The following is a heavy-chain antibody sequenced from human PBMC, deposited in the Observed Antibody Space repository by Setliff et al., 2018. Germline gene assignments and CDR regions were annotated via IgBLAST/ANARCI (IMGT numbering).Heavy chain of an antibody. CDR3: AKSLYFYDSSGYYYDRDYYYYMDV. CDR1: GFTFSSYA. Sequence: GGSLRLSCAASGFTFSSYAISWVRQAPGKGLEWVSAISGSGGSTYYADSVKGRFTISRDNSKNTLYLQMNSLRAEDTAVYYCAKSLYFYDSSGYYYDRDYYYYMDVWGKGTTVTV. J-gene: IGHJ6*03. V-gene: IGHV3-23*01. CDR2: ISGSGGST. D-gene: IGHD3-22*01.